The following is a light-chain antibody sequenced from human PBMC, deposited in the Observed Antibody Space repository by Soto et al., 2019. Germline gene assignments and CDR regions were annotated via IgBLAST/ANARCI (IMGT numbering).Light chain of an antibody. CDR3: QQYNKWPLT. Sequence: EIVMTQSPATLSVSPGEGATLSCRASQSVSGNLAWYQQKPGQAPRLLIYGASTRATGIPASFSGSGSGTDFTLIISGLQSEDFAVYYCQQYNKWPLTFGGETKVEIK. V-gene: IGKV3-15*01. CDR1: QSVSGN. J-gene: IGKJ4*01. CDR2: GAS.